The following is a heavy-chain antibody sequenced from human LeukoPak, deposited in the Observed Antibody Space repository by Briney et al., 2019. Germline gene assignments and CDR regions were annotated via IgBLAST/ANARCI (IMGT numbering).Heavy chain of an antibody. CDR1: GGTFSSYA. J-gene: IGHJ6*03. Sequence: SVKVSCKASGGTFSSYAISWVRQAPGQGLEWTGGIIPIFGTANYAQKFQGRVTITADESTSTAYMELSSLRSEDTAVYYCARDKGYYGSGRRLKTRVFYYMDVWGKGTTVTVSS. CDR2: IIPIFGTA. CDR3: ARDKGYYGSGRRLKTRVFYYMDV. D-gene: IGHD3-10*01. V-gene: IGHV1-69*13.